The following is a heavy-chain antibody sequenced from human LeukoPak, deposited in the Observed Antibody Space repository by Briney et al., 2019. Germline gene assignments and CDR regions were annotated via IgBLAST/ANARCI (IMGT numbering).Heavy chain of an antibody. J-gene: IGHJ4*02. V-gene: IGHV3-23*01. D-gene: IGHD3-10*01. CDR1: GSTFSSYA. CDR2: ISGSGGST. CDR3: AKSGKVLLWFGELDY. Sequence: GGSLRLSCAASGSTFSSYAMSWVRQAPGKGLEWVSAISGSGGSTYYADSVKGRFTISRDNSKNTLYLQMNSLRAEDTAVYYCAKSGKVLLWFGELDYWGQGTLVTVSS.